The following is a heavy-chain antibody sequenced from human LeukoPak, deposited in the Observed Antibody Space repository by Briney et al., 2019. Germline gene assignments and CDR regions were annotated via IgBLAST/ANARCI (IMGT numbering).Heavy chain of an antibody. D-gene: IGHD1-26*01. CDR1: GGSISSYY. V-gene: IGHV4-59*01. Sequence: PSETLSLTCTVSGGSISSYYWSWIRQPPRKGLEWIGYIYYSGSTNYNPSLKSRVTISVDTSKNQFSLKLSSVTAADTAVYYCARHLSGSYEYWGQGTLVTVSS. J-gene: IGHJ4*02. CDR3: ARHLSGSYEY. CDR2: IYYSGST.